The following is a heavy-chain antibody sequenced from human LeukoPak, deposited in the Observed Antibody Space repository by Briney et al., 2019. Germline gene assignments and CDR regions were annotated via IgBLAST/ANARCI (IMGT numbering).Heavy chain of an antibody. Sequence: ASVKVSCKASGYTFTSYAIQWVRQAPGQRLEWMGWINAGHGNTKYSQKFQGRVTITRDTSASTAYMELSSLRSEDTAVYYCARDDSSSWYWFDPWGQGTLVTVSS. D-gene: IGHD6-13*01. CDR2: INAGHGNT. J-gene: IGHJ5*02. V-gene: IGHV1-3*01. CDR1: GYTFTSYA. CDR3: ARDDSSSWYWFDP.